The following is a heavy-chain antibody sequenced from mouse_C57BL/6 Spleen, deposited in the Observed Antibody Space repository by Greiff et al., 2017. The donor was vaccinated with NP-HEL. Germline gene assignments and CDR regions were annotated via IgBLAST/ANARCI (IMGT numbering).Heavy chain of an antibody. CDR1: GFTFSDYG. J-gene: IGHJ2*01. CDR2: ISSGNSTI. Sequence: EVKLMESGGGLVKPGGSLKLSCAASGFTFSDYGMHWVRQAPEKGLEWVAYISSGNSTIYYADTVKGRFTISRDNAKNTLFLQMTSLRSEDTAMYYCARGGNYFDYWGQGTTLTVSS. CDR3: ARGGNYFDY. V-gene: IGHV5-17*01.